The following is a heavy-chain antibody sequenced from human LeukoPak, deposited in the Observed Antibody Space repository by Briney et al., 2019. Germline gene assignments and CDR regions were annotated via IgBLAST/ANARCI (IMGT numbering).Heavy chain of an antibody. J-gene: IGHJ4*02. Sequence: ASVKVSCKVSGYTLTELSMHWVRQAPGKGLEWMGGFDPEDGETIYAQKFQGRVTMTEDTSTDTAHMELSSLRSEDTAVYYCATVGVGYDILTGYYGYWGQGTLVTVSS. CDR3: ATVGVGYDILTGYYGY. D-gene: IGHD3-9*01. CDR1: GYTLTELS. CDR2: FDPEDGET. V-gene: IGHV1-24*01.